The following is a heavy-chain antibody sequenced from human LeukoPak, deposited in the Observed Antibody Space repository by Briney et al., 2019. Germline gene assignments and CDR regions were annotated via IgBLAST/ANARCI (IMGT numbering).Heavy chain of an antibody. J-gene: IGHJ5*02. CDR1: VFTSSDYY. V-gene: IGHV3-11*04. D-gene: IGHD6-13*01. CDR2: ISSSGTTI. CDR3: ARAAGWFDP. Sequence: PGRTPRLSCAASVFTSSDYYMSWIRQAPRKGLEWVSYISSSGTTIYYADSVKGRFTISRDNAKNSLYLQMNSLRAEDTAVYYCARAAGWFDPWGQGTLVTVSS.